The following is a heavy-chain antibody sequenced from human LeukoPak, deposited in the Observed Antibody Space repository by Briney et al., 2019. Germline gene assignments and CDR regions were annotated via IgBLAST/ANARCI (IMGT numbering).Heavy chain of an antibody. J-gene: IGHJ4*02. Sequence: SVKVSCKASGCSFTSYAISWVRQAPGQGLELMGGLIPIFGKANYAQKFQGRLTNAADESTSTAYMELSSLRSEDTAVYYCARVNAYGSESYYGFDYWGQGTLVTVSS. CDR1: GCSFTSYA. CDR2: LIPIFGKA. V-gene: IGHV1-69*13. CDR3: ARVNAYGSESYYGFDY. D-gene: IGHD3-10*01.